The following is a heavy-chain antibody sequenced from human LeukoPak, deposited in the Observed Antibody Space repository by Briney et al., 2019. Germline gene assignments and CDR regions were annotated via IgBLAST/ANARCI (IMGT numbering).Heavy chain of an antibody. V-gene: IGHV3-7*01. D-gene: IGHD2-8*01. J-gene: IGHJ3*02. CDR2: VNQDGSEK. CDR1: GFTSNKYW. Sequence: QPGGSLRLSCGAPGFTSNKYWKSWVRQAPGKGLEWVANVNQDGSEKYYVDSVKGRFTISRDNAKNSLYLQMNSLRAEDTAVYYCARDHIVIMVYPHDAFDIWGQGTMVTVSS. CDR3: ARDHIVIMVYPHDAFDI.